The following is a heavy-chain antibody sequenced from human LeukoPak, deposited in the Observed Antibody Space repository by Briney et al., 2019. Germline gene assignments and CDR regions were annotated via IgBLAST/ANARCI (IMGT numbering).Heavy chain of an antibody. CDR2: ISGSGGST. Sequence: PGGSLRLSCAASGFTFSSYAMSWVRQAPGKGLEWVSAISGSGGSTNYADSVKGRFTISRDNSKSTLYLQMNSLRAEDTAVYYCAKGKISVVVVITFDYWGQGTLVTVSS. D-gene: IGHD3-22*01. J-gene: IGHJ4*02. CDR3: AKGKISVVVVITFDY. V-gene: IGHV3-23*01. CDR1: GFTFSSYA.